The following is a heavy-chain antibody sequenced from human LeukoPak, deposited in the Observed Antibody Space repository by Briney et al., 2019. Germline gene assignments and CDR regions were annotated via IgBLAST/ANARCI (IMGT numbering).Heavy chain of an antibody. V-gene: IGHV1-18*01. CDR2: ISAYNGNT. J-gene: IGHJ4*02. CDR3: ARVVGQLVPKAHFDY. Sequence: ASVKVSCKASGYTFTSYGISWVRQAPGQGLEWMGWISAYNGNTNYAQKLQGGVTMTTDTSTSTAYMELRSLRSDDTAVYYCARVVGQLVPKAHFDYWGQGTLVTVSS. D-gene: IGHD6-6*01. CDR1: GYTFTSYG.